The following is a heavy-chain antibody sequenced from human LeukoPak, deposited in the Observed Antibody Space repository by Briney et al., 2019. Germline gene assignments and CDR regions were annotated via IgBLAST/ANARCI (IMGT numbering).Heavy chain of an antibody. V-gene: IGHV3-30-3*01. D-gene: IGHD2-2*01. CDR2: ISYDGSNK. CDR3: ARDRSSNEYYFDY. Sequence: GGSLRLSCAASGFTFSSYAMHWVRQAPGKGLEWVAVISYDGSNKYYADSVKGRFTTSRDNSKNTLYLQMNSLRAEDTAVYYCARDRSSNEYYFDYWGQGTLVTVSS. J-gene: IGHJ4*02. CDR1: GFTFSSYA.